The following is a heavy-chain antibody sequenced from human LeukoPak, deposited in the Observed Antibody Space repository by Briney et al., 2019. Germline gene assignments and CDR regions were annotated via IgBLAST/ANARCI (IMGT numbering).Heavy chain of an antibody. D-gene: IGHD6-19*01. V-gene: IGHV3-23*01. CDR3: ANLAPTQYRIAVTGTGLKPFDY. Sequence: GSLRLSCAASGFTFSSYAMSWVRQAPGKGLEWVSAISGSGGSTYYADSVKGQFTISRDNSKNTLYLQMNSLRAEDTAVYYCANLAPTQYRIAVTGTGLKPFDYWGQGTLVTVSS. CDR2: ISGSGGST. CDR1: GFTFSSYA. J-gene: IGHJ4*02.